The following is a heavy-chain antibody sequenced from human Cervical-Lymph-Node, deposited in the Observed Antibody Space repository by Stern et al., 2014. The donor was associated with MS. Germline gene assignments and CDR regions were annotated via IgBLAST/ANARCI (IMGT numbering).Heavy chain of an antibody. Sequence: DQLVQSGAEVKKPGESLKISCEASGYLFDDYWIGWVRQMSGRGLELVAIIFPRDSNTRYSPSVQGQVTISADKSISTAYLQWSSLKPPDPAMYSCARSPATPSGYDRFDYWGQGALVTVSS. CDR2: IFPRDSNT. CDR3: ARSPATPSGYDRFDY. CDR1: GYLFDDYW. V-gene: IGHV5-51*03. J-gene: IGHJ4*02. D-gene: IGHD5-12*01.